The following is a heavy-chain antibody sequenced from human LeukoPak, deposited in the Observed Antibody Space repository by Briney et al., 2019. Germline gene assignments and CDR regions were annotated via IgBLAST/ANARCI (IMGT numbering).Heavy chain of an antibody. V-gene: IGHV3-21*01. Sequence: KTGGFLRLSCAASGFTFSTYSMNWVRQVPGRGLEWVSSISSTSYYIYYADSVKGRFTISRDNAKNTLCLQMNSLRAEDTAVYYCARVWGDSSTWFFDYWGQGTLVTVSS. CDR3: ARVWGDSSTWFFDY. J-gene: IGHJ4*02. CDR2: ISSTSYYI. D-gene: IGHD6-13*01. CDR1: GFTFSTYS.